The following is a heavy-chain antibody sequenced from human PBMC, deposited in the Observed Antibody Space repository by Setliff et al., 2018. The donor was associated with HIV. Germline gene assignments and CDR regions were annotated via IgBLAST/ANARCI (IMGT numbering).Heavy chain of an antibody. J-gene: IGHJ4*02. Sequence: LSLTCAVYGGSFTNYFWSWIRQSPGKGLEWIGEINHSGRTKYNPSLKSRVTMSVDTSKNQFSLKLSSVTAADTAVFYCARLTTTYYYDSSAYYHPVWGQGTLVTVSS. V-gene: IGHV4-34*01. CDR2: INHSGRT. CDR3: ARLTTTYYYDSSAYYHPV. D-gene: IGHD3-22*01. CDR1: GGSFTNYF.